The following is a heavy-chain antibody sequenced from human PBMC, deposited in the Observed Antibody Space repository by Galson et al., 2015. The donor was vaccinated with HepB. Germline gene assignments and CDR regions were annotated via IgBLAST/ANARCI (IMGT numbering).Heavy chain of an antibody. Sequence: SLRLSCAASGFTFSSYAMSWVRQAPGKGLEWVSAISGSGGSTYYADSVKGRFTISRDNSKNTLYLQMNSLRAEDTAVYYCAKDGGALKRDSAGPAFDIWGQGTMVTVSS. V-gene: IGHV3-23*01. D-gene: IGHD3-16*01. J-gene: IGHJ3*02. CDR3: AKDGGALKRDSAGPAFDI. CDR1: GFTFSSYA. CDR2: ISGSGGST.